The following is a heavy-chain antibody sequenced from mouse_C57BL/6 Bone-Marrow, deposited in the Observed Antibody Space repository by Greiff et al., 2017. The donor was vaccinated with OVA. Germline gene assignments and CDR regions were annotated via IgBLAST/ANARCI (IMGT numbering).Heavy chain of an antibody. CDR3: ARYKGRVAVDYFDY. J-gene: IGHJ2*01. CDR1: GFTFTNYY. V-gene: IGHV7-3*01. Sequence: DVKLVESGGGLVQPGDSLSLSCAASGFTFTNYYMSWVRQPPGKALEWLAFIRNKPNSSTTEYSASVKGRFTISRDNSQSILYLQMNALRAEDSATYYCARYKGRVAVDYFDYWGQGTALTVSS. CDR2: IRNKPNSSTT. D-gene: IGHD1-1*01.